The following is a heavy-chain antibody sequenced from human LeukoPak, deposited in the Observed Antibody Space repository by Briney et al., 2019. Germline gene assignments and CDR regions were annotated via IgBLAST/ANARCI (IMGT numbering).Heavy chain of an antibody. CDR1: GFMFSDYW. J-gene: IGHJ4*02. CDR2: INRHGNEV. V-gene: IGHV3-7*01. D-gene: IGHD1-1*01. CDR3: ARVGTWELQRVFDY. Sequence: GGSLRLSCAASGFMFSDYWMTWVRQVPGTGLEWVANINRHGNEVHYVDSVKGRFTISRDNAKNSLYLQLDSLRVEHTAVYYCARVGTWELQRVFDYWGQGTLVTVSS.